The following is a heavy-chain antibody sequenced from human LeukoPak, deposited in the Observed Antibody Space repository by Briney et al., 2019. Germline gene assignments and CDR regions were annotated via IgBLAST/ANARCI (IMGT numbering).Heavy chain of an antibody. CDR1: GYTFTSYY. Sequence: GASVKVSCKASGYTFTSYYMHWVRQAPGQGLEWMGIINPSGGSTSYAQKFQGRVTMTRDTSTSTVYMELSSLRSEDTAVYYCARDRTGYSSSWHTRHDAFDIWGQGTMVTVSS. J-gene: IGHJ3*02. CDR2: INPSGGST. CDR3: ARDRTGYSSSWHTRHDAFDI. D-gene: IGHD6-13*01. V-gene: IGHV1-46*01.